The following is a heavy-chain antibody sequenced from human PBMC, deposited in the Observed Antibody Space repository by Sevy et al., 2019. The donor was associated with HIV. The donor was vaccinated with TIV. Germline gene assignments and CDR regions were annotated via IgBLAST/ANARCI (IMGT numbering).Heavy chain of an antibody. V-gene: IGHV3-30-3*01. CDR3: ARDHGFVVVPAAMPDLRGY. Sequence: GGSLRLSCAASGFTFSSYAMHWVRQAPGKGLEWVAVISYDGSNKYYADSVNGRFTISRDNSKNTLYLQMNSLRAEDTAVYYCARDHGFVVVPAAMPDLRGYWGQGTLVTVSS. D-gene: IGHD2-2*01. CDR2: ISYDGSNK. J-gene: IGHJ4*02. CDR1: GFTFSSYA.